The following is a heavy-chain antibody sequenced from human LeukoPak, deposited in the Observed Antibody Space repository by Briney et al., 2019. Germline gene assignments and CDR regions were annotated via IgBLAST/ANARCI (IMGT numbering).Heavy chain of an antibody. Sequence: GGSLRLSCAVSGFTFSNYAMSWVRQVPGKGLEWVSDISGSGINTYYADSVKGRFTISRDNSKSTLSLQMSSLRAEDTAIYYCARLPNTLASYFGVRIDFWGQGTLVTVSS. D-gene: IGHD2-21*01. CDR1: GFTFSNYA. J-gene: IGHJ4*02. CDR3: ARLPNTLASYFGVRIDF. V-gene: IGHV3-23*01. CDR2: ISGSGINT.